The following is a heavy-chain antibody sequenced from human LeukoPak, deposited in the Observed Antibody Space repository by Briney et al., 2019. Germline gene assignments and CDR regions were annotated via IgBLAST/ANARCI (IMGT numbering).Heavy chain of an antibody. D-gene: IGHD3-22*01. CDR3: ARTRRRYYDSSGFDY. Sequence: GASVQVSCTASGYTFTGYYMHWVRQAPGQGLEWMGWINPNSGGTNYAQKFQGRVTMTRDTSISTAYMELSRLRSDDTAVYYCARTRRRYYDSSGFDYWGQGTLVTVSS. J-gene: IGHJ4*02. CDR2: INPNSGGT. CDR1: GYTFTGYY. V-gene: IGHV1-2*02.